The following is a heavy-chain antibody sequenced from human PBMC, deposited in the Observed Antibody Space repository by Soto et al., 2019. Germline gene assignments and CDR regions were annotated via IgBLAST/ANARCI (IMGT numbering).Heavy chain of an antibody. CDR2: ISYDGSNK. D-gene: IGHD1-26*01. Sequence: QVQLVESGGGVVQPGRSLRLSCAASGFTFSSYGIHWVRQAPGKGLEWVAVISYDGSNKYYADSVKGRFTISRDNSKNTLYLQMNSLRAEDTAVYYCASGSYLDYWGQGTLVTVSS. CDR1: GFTFSSYG. J-gene: IGHJ4*02. V-gene: IGHV3-30*03. CDR3: ASGSYLDY.